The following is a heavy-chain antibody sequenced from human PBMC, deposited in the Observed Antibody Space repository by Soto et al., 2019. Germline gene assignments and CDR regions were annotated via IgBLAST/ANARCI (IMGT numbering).Heavy chain of an antibody. Sequence: KPSETLSLTCIVSGGSISRGGYYWSWIRQHPGRGLEWIGYIYYSGNTYYNPSLKSRVTISVDTSKNQFSLKLSAVTAADTAVYYCARGRVGATTDYFDYWGQGTLVTVYS. CDR1: GGSISRGGYY. CDR2: IYYSGNT. D-gene: IGHD1-26*01. V-gene: IGHV4-31*03. J-gene: IGHJ4*02. CDR3: ARGRVGATTDYFDY.